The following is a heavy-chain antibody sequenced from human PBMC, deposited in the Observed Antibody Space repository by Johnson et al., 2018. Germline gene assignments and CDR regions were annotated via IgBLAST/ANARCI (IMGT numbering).Heavy chain of an antibody. CDR2: IGTAGDT. J-gene: IGHJ6*02. D-gene: IGHD3-3*01. Sequence: QATGKGLEWVSAIGTAGDTYYPGSVKGRFTISRENAKNSLYLQMNSLRAGETAVYYCARDLRQGGYDFWSGYSYYYYGMDVWGQGTTVTVSS. V-gene: IGHV3-13*01. CDR3: ARDLRQGGYDFWSGYSYYYYGMDV.